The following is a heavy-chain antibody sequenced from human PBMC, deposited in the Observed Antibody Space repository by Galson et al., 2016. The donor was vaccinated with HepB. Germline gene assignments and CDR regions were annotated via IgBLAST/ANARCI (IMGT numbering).Heavy chain of an antibody. CDR3: AGVGYCSRGSCYEYNWFDP. J-gene: IGHJ5*02. CDR2: ISSSSDYM. CDR1: GFTFSTSS. V-gene: IGHV3-21*06. D-gene: IGHD2-15*01. Sequence: SLRLSCAASGFTFSTSSMNWVRQAPGRGLEWVSSISSSSDYMYYADSVKGRCTISRDNAKNSLYLQIDKVTVEDTAIYYCAGVGYCSRGSCYEYNWFDPWGQGTLVTVSS.